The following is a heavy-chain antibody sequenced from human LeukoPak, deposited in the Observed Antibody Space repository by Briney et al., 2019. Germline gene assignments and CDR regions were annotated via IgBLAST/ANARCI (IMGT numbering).Heavy chain of an antibody. CDR2: MNTDNGNT. Sequence: ASVKVSCKASVYTFTSYGINWVRQAAGQGLEWMAWMNTDNGNTGYAQQFKDRVTMTGDTSISTAYMELRGMRSEDTAIYYCARAGGIKGFCSEIWGQGTLVTVSS. CDR1: VYTFTSYG. V-gene: IGHV1-8*01. D-gene: IGHD2-15*01. J-gene: IGHJ4*02. CDR3: ARAGGIKGFCSEI.